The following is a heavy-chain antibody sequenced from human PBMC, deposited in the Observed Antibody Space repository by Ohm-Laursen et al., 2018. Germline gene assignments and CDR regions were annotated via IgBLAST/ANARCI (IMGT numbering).Heavy chain of an antibody. J-gene: IGHJ4*02. CDR3: AKDLGRTWIHPEIDY. CDR2: ISYDGSNK. V-gene: IGHV3-30*18. Sequence: SLRLSCTASGFTFSDYYMSWVRQAPGKGLEWVAVISYDGSNKYYADSVKGRFTISRDNSKNTLYLQMNSLRAEDTAVYYCAKDLGRTWIHPEIDYWGQGTLVTVSS. D-gene: IGHD5-18*01. CDR1: GFTFSDYY.